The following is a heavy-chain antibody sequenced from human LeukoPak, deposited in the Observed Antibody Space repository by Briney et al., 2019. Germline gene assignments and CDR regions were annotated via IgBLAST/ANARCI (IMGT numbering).Heavy chain of an antibody. Sequence: SETLSLTCTVSGGSISSSSYYWGWIRQPPGKGLEWIGSIYYSGSTYYNPSLKSRVTISVDTSKNQFSLKLSSVTAADTAVYYCARGSYGAPGAFDIWGQGTMVTVSS. J-gene: IGHJ3*02. V-gene: IGHV4-39*07. CDR3: ARGSYGAPGAFDI. D-gene: IGHD4-17*01. CDR1: GGSISSSSYY. CDR2: IYYSGST.